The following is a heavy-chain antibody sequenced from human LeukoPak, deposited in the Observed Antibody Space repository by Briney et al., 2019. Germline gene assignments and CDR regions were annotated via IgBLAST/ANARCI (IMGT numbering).Heavy chain of an antibody. CDR1: GGTFRSYA. CDR3: ARDLGHIVVVPAATPLIP. CDR2: INPNSGGT. Sequence: GASVKVSCKASGGTFRSYAIIWVRQAPAQGLEWMVCINPNSGGTNYAQKFKGRVTMTRDTSISTAYMELSRLRSDDTAVYYCARDLGHIVVVPAATPLIPWGQGTLVTVSS. D-gene: IGHD2-2*01. J-gene: IGHJ5*02. V-gene: IGHV1-2*02.